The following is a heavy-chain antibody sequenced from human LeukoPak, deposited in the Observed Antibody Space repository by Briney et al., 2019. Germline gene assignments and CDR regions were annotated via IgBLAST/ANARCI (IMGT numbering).Heavy chain of an antibody. J-gene: IGHJ4*02. D-gene: IGHD2-8*01. CDR2: IYPDDSHT. V-gene: IGHV5-51*01. CDR1: GYRFTSSW. Sequence: GEPLKTSCKASGYRFTSSWIGWVRQKPEKGLEWMGLIYPDDSHTIYSPSFEAQVTISVDMSISTAYLQWSSLKASDTAMYYCATSREGCTSTNCPTDYWGQGVLATVSS. CDR3: ATSREGCTSTNCPTDY.